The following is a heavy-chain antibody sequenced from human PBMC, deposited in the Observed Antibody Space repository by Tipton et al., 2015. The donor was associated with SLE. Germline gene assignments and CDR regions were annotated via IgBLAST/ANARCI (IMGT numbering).Heavy chain of an antibody. D-gene: IGHD3-10*01. CDR2: IHHSGRT. J-gene: IGHJ4*02. CDR3: VRDQFGERDY. CDR1: GDSITDSGYS. Sequence: TLSLTCTVSGDSITDSGYSWNWVRQHPGAGLEWIGYIHHSGRTDYNPSLRSRVTISRDTSKNQFSLNVNSVTAADTAVYYCVRDQFGERDYWGQGILVTVSS. V-gene: IGHV4-31*03.